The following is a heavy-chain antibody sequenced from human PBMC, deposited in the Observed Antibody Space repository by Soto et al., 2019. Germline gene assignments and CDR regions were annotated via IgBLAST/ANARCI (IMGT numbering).Heavy chain of an antibody. CDR1: GFTFSSYG. CDR2: ISYDGSNK. J-gene: IGHJ4*02. D-gene: IGHD4-4*01. Sequence: VGSLRLSCAASGFTFSSYGMHWVRQAPGKGLEWVAVISYDGSNKYYADSVKGRFTISRDNSKNTLYLQMNSLRAEDTAVYYCAREGINNYNEYYFDSWGQGTVVTVSS. V-gene: IGHV3-30*03. CDR3: AREGINNYNEYYFDS.